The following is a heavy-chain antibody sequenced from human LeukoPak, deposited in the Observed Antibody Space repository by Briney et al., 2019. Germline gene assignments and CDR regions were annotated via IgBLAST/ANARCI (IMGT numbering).Heavy chain of an antibody. CDR2: INHSGST. CDR1: GGSFSGYY. Sequence: SETLSLTCAVYGGSFSGYYWSWIRQPPGKGLEWIGEINHSGSTYYNPSLKSRVTISVDTSKNQFSLKLSSVTAADTAVYYCARGGRGSGYYYRVYYYGMDVWGQGTTVAVSS. J-gene: IGHJ6*02. CDR3: ARGGRGSGYYYRVYYYGMDV. V-gene: IGHV4-34*01. D-gene: IGHD3-22*01.